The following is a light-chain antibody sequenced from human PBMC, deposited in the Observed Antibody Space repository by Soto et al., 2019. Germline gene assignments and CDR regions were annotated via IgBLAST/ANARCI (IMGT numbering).Light chain of an antibody. CDR2: GDI. CDR3: CAFATSATVI. Sequence: QSALTQPASVSGSTGQSISISCSGTSSDIANYNLVSWYQHRPGKVPKLLIYGDIKRPSGVSDRFSGSKSGSTASLTISGLQAEDEGDYYYCAFATSATVIFGGGTKLTVL. V-gene: IGLV2-23*01. CDR1: SSDIANYNL. J-gene: IGLJ2*01.